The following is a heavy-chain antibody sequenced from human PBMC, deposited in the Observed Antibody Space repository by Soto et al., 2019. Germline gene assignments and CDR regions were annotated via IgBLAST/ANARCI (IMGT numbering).Heavy chain of an antibody. Sequence: QVQLQESGPGLVKPSETLSLTCTVSGGSISSYYWSWIRQPPGKGLEWIGYIYYSGSTNYNPSLKSRVTISVDTSKNQFSLKLSSVTAADTAVYYCARGHIVVVTAIPSAFDIWGQGTMVTVSS. CDR2: IYYSGST. D-gene: IGHD2-21*02. V-gene: IGHV4-59*01. CDR1: GGSISSYY. J-gene: IGHJ3*02. CDR3: ARGHIVVVTAIPSAFDI.